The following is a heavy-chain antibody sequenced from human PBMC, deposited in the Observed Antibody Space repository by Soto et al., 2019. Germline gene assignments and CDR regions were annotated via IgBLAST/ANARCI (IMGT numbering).Heavy chain of an antibody. J-gene: IGHJ4*02. D-gene: IGHD6-25*01. V-gene: IGHV4-59*08. CDR2: IYNSGNT. CDR1: SGTINSFY. Sequence: SETVSLTCTVCSGTINSFYWSWIRQPPGKELEWIGYIYNSGNTDYNPSLQSRVTMSVDTSKNTFSLKLSSVTAADTAIYYCAKHIGRGRRPPTRFDYWGQGTPVTVSS. CDR3: AKHIGRGRRPPTRFDY.